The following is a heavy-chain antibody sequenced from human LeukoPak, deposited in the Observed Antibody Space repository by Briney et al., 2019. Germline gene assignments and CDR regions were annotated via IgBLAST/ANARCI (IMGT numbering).Heavy chain of an antibody. J-gene: IGHJ4*02. D-gene: IGHD2-2*01. CDR2: MNPNSGNT. Sequence: ASVKVSCKASGYTFTSYDINWVRQATGQGLEWMGWMNPNSGNTGCAQKFQGRVNMTRNTSISTAYMELSSLRSEDTAVYYCARGFYCTSTSCYAQYFVYWGQGALVTVSS. CDR1: GYTFTSYD. V-gene: IGHV1-8*01. CDR3: ARGFYCTSTSCYAQYFVY.